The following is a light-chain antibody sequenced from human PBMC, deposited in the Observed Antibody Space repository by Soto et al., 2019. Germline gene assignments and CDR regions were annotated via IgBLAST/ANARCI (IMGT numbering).Light chain of an antibody. CDR2: EVS. CDR3: SSYAGTNNLLYV. V-gene: IGLV2-8*01. CDR1: SGDVGAYNY. Sequence: QSALTQPPSASGSPGQSVTISCSGTSGDVGAYNYVSWYQQHPGKAPRLLIYEVSQRPSGVPDRFSGSKSANTASLTVSGLQPEDEADYYCSSYAGTNNLLYVFGTGTKVTVL. J-gene: IGLJ1*01.